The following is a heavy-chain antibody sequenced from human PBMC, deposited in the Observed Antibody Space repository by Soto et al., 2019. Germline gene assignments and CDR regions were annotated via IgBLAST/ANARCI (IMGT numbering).Heavy chain of an antibody. CDR2: IYYSGST. V-gene: IGHV4-59*08. Sequence: PSETLSLTCTVSGGSISSYYWSWIRQPPGKGLEWIGYIYYSGSTNYNPSLKSRVTISVDTSKNQFSLKLSSVTAADTAVYYCATRSEYSGYAYWGQGTLVTVSS. CDR1: GGSISSYY. D-gene: IGHD5-12*01. CDR3: ATRSEYSGYAY. J-gene: IGHJ4*02.